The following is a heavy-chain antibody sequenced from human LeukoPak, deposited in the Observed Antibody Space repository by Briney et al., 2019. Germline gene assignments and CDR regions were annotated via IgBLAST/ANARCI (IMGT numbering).Heavy chain of an antibody. Sequence: GGSLRLSCAASGFTLSRYVMHSVRQAPGKGLEWVAGISYDGTNKHYADSVKGRFTISRDNSKNTLFLQMNSLRPEDTAVHYCARRGYSGYDLDYWGQGTLVTVSS. CDR2: ISYDGTNK. CDR3: ARRGYSGYDLDY. J-gene: IGHJ4*02. V-gene: IGHV3-30*03. D-gene: IGHD5-12*01. CDR1: GFTLSRYV.